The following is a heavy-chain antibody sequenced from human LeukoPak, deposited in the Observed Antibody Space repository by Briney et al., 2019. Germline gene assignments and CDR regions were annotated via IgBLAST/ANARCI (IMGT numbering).Heavy chain of an antibody. CDR2: IWFDSSNR. Sequence: PGGSLRLSCAASEVTFTNYAMHWVRQAPGKGLEWLAVIWFDSSNRLYADSVRGRFTVSRDNSKNTLYLQMTHLRAEDTAVYYCASLTHPFDYWGQGILVTVSS. V-gene: IGHV3-33*01. J-gene: IGHJ4*02. CDR3: ASLTHPFDY. CDR1: EVTFTNYA.